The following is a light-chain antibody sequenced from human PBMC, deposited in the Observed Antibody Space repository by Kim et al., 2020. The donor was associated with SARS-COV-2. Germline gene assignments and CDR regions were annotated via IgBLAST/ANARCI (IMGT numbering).Light chain of an antibody. CDR3: QSYDSSLSGYV. CDR1: SSNIGAGYD. Sequence: QWVTISCTGSSSNIGAGYDLHWYQQFPGTAPQLLIYGKSNRPSGVPDRFSGSKSGTSASLAITGLQAEDEADYYCQSYDSSLSGYVFGTGTKVTVL. J-gene: IGLJ1*01. V-gene: IGLV1-40*01. CDR2: GKS.